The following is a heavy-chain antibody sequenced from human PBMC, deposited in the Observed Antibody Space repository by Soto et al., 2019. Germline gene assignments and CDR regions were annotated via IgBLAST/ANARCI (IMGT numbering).Heavy chain of an antibody. Sequence: GASVKVSCKAYGYSFSNRYVVWVRQAPGQGLEWMGVINPAGGSTSYAQKFQDRVTMTRDMSTSTVYLDLISLRSEDTAVFYCGTVHGTYYDPLTGLWAGHFDYWGQGTLVTVSS. CDR3: GTVHGTYYDPLTGLWAGHFDY. V-gene: IGHV1-46*01. J-gene: IGHJ4*02. D-gene: IGHD3-9*01. CDR2: INPAGGST. CDR1: GYSFSNRY.